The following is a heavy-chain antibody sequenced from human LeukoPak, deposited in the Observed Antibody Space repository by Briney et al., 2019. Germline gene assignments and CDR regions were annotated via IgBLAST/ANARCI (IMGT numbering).Heavy chain of an antibody. Sequence: ASVKVSCKASGYTFTSYGISWVRQAPGQGLEWMGWISAYNGNTNYAQKLQGRVTMTTDTSTSTAYMELRSLRSDDTAVYYCARVDRLRGYQYYFDYWGRGTLVTVSS. V-gene: IGHV1-18*04. CDR3: ARVDRLRGYQYYFDY. CDR1: GYTFTSYG. CDR2: ISAYNGNT. J-gene: IGHJ4*02. D-gene: IGHD2-2*01.